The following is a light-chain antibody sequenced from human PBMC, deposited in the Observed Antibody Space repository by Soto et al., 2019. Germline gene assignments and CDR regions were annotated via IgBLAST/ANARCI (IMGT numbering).Light chain of an antibody. V-gene: IGLV2-23*01. J-gene: IGLJ1*01. CDR1: SSDVGIYNL. CDR2: EDS. Sequence: QSVLTQPASVSGSPGQSITISCTGTSSDVGIYNLVSWCQQHPGKAPKLIIYEDSKRPSGISNRFSGSKSGNTASLTISGLQAEDEADYYCCSYAGSDTWVFGSGTKLTVL. CDR3: CSYAGSDTWV.